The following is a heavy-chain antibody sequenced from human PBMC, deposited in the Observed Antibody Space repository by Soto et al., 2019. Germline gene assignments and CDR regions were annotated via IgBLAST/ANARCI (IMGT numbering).Heavy chain of an antibody. D-gene: IGHD3-10*01. CDR1: GGTFNSYA. V-gene: IGHV1-69*04. Sequence: QVQLVQSGAEVKKPGSSVNVSCKASGGTFNSYAINWVRQAPGQGLEWVGRIIPMLGVPNYARKFQCRIMITADKFPATAYMVVTSLRSEDTAVYYCAGGATGSFHYYYMEVWGKGTTVTVSS. CDR2: IIPMLGVP. CDR3: AGGATGSFHYYYMEV. J-gene: IGHJ6*03.